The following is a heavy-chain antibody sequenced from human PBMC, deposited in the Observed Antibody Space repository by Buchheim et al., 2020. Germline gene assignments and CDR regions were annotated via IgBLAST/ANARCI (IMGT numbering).Heavy chain of an antibody. Sequence: QVQLQESGPGLVKPSGTLSLTCAVSGDSISSDNWWNWVRQSPGKGLEWIGEINHSGSTNYNPSLKSRVTMSVDKSKNQFSLKLKSVTAADTAVYYCARVRYCDTTSCRIRYFDPWGQGTL. V-gene: IGHV4-4*02. J-gene: IGHJ5*02. D-gene: IGHD2-2*01. CDR2: INHSGST. CDR3: ARVRYCDTTSCRIRYFDP. CDR1: GDSISSDNW.